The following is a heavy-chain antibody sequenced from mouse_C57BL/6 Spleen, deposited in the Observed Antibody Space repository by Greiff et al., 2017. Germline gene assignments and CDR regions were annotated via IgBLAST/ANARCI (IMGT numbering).Heavy chain of an antibody. J-gene: IGHJ2*01. D-gene: IGHD1-1*01. Sequence: ELQLQQSGAELVRPGASVKLSCTASGFNIKDDYMHWVKQRPEQGLEWIGWIDPENGDTEYASKFQGKATITADTSSNTAYLQLSSLTSEDTAVYYCTTFYYYGSSSFDYWGQGTTLTVSS. CDR3: TTFYYYGSSSFDY. V-gene: IGHV14-4*01. CDR2: IDPENGDT. CDR1: GFNIKDDY.